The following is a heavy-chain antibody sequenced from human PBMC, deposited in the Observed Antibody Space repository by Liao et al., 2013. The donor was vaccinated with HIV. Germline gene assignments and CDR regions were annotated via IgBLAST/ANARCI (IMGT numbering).Heavy chain of an antibody. D-gene: IGHD3/OR15-3a*01. Sequence: QLHMQESGPGLVKPSETLSLTCSVSGDSSTSSNYYWGFIRQSPGKALEWIGSVYYSGITYYNPSLKRRVTISIDTSKDEFSLNLTSVTAADTAMYYCARAGAFYDFWRTYTTHGAFDFWGQGTMVTVSS. J-gene: IGHJ3*01. CDR1: GDSSTSSNYY. CDR2: VYYSGIT. V-gene: IGHV4-39*07. CDR3: ARAGAFYDFWRTYTTHGAFDF.